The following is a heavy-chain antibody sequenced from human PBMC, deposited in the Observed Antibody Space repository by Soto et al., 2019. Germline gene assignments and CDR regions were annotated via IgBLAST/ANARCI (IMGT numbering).Heavy chain of an antibody. Sequence: EVQLLESGGGLVQPGGSLRLSCAASGFSFSSFWMGWVRQGPGKGLQWVANMKPDGKVKYYVDSVKGQIPISRDNAKNSLYLQMTSLTDEDTALHYCARGQDYRQDYGGRRSLVTVSS. J-gene: IGHJ4*01. V-gene: IGHV3-7*01. CDR1: GFSFSSFW. CDR2: MKPDGKVK. D-gene: IGHD3-16*02. CDR3: ARGQDYRQDY.